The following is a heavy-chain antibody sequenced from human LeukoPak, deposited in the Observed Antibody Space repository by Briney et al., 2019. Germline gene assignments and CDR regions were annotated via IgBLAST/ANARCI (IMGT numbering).Heavy chain of an antibody. D-gene: IGHD1-1*01. Sequence: SETLSLTCTVSGGSISSYYWSWIRQPPGKGLEWIGYIYDSGSTNYNPSLKSRVTISVDTSKNQFSLKLSSVTAADTAVYYCARVGGTNCYYYGMDVWGQGTTVTVSS. CDR3: ARVGGTNCYYYGMDV. J-gene: IGHJ6*02. CDR2: IYDSGST. V-gene: IGHV4-59*01. CDR1: GGSISSYY.